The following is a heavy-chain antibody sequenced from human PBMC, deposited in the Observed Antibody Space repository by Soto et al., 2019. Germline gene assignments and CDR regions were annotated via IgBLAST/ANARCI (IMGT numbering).Heavy chain of an antibody. D-gene: IGHD3-22*01. J-gene: IGHJ3*02. Sequence: PGGSLRLSCAASGFTFSSYSMNWVRQAPGKGLEWVSYISSSSSTIYYADSVKGRFTISRDNAKNSLYLQMNSLRDEDTAVYYCARAGYYYDSSGYSVHAFDIWGQGTMVTVSS. CDR1: GFTFSSYS. CDR3: ARAGYYYDSSGYSVHAFDI. V-gene: IGHV3-48*02. CDR2: ISSSSSTI.